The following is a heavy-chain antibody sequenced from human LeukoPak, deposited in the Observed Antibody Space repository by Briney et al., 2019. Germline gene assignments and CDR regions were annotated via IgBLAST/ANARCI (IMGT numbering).Heavy chain of an antibody. CDR2: ISSSSSYI. Sequence: PGGSLRLSCADSGFTFSSYSMNWVRQAPGKGLEWVSSISSSSSYIYYADSVKGRFTISRDNAKNSLYLQMNSLRAEDTAVYYCARASRRYCSSTSCPAYWGQGTLVTVSS. V-gene: IGHV3-21*01. D-gene: IGHD2-2*01. CDR3: ARASRRYCSSTSCPAY. CDR1: GFTFSSYS. J-gene: IGHJ4*02.